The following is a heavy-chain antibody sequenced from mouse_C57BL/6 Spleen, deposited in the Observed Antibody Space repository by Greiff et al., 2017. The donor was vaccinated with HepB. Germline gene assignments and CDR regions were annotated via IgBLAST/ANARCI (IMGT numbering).Heavy chain of an antibody. CDR2: ISSGGDYI. Sequence: EVQRVESGEGLVKPGGSLKLSCAASGFTFSSYAMSWVRQTPEKRLEWVAYISSGGDYIYYADTVKGRFTISRDNARNTLYLQMSSLKSEDTAMYYCTRDRNYSNSYAMDYWGQGTSVTVSS. CDR3: TRDRNYSNSYAMDY. CDR1: GFTFSSYA. D-gene: IGHD2-5*01. V-gene: IGHV5-9-1*02. J-gene: IGHJ4*01.